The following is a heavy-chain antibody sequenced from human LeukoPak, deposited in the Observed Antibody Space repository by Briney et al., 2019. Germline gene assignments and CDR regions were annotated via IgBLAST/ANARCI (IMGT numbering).Heavy chain of an antibody. CDR1: GYTFTSYG. Sequence: GPSVKVSCKASGYTFTSYGISWVRQAPGQRFKCMGWISAYNGNTNSAQKLQGRVTMTTDTSRSTAYMELRSLRSDDTAVYYCARGGIAAAGTRRLYWFDPWGQGTLVAVSS. CDR2: ISAYNGNT. CDR3: ARGGIAAAGTRRLYWFDP. J-gene: IGHJ5*02. D-gene: IGHD6-13*01. V-gene: IGHV1-18*01.